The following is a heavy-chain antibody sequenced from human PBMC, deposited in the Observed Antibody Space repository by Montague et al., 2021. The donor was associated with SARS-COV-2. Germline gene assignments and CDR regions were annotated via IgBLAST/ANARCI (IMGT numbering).Heavy chain of an antibody. J-gene: IGHJ6*02. V-gene: IGHV4-59*08. D-gene: IGHD3-22*01. CDR2: IFKNGKT. Sequence: SETLSLTCTVSGDSITDDDWSWIRQPPGKGLEWIVNIFKNGKTDYNPSLRSRVITTVDTSKSQFSLKVTSVAAADTAVYYCARYYERSLDVWGQGTTVTVSS. CDR1: GDSITDDD. CDR3: ARYYERSLDV.